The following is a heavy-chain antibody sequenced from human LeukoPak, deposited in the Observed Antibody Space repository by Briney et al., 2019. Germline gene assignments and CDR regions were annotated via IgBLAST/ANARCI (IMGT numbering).Heavy chain of an antibody. V-gene: IGHV3-30*18. CDR3: AKDRHFYGAGTYYNLDY. D-gene: IGHD3-10*01. CDR2: ISYDGSTK. J-gene: IGHJ4*02. Sequence: GGALRLSRAASGFIFSTHGMHWVPQAPGKGLEWVSLISYDGSTKYYADSVEGRFTISRDNSKSTLYLQLNSLRVEGTAVYYCAKDRHFYGAGTYYNLDYWGQGTLVTVSS. CDR1: GFIFSTHG.